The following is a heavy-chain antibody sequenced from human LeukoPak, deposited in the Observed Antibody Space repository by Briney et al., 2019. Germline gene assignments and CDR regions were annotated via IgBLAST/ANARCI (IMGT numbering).Heavy chain of an antibody. CDR3: AREQAVALTFGYYFDT. J-gene: IGHJ4*02. V-gene: IGHV4-4*07. Sequence: SETLSLTXTVSGGSISSYYWSWIRQPAGKGLEWIGRIYTSGSTNYNPSPKSRVTMSVDTSKNQFSLKLSSVTTADTAVYYCAREQAVALTFGYYFDTWGQGTLVTVSS. CDR1: GGSISSYY. CDR2: IYTSGST. D-gene: IGHD6-19*01.